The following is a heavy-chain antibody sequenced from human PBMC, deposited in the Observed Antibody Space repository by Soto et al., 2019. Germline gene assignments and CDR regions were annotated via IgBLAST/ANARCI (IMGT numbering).Heavy chain of an antibody. CDR1: GFTFNTYA. Sequence: GGSLRLSCAASGFTFNTYAMSWVRQAPGKGLEWVSAIGSDGTAIQYADSVNGRFTISKDNSKDTLHVQMNSLTAEDTAVYYCARPGLTVPGTRYFDYWGQGALVTVSS. CDR3: ARPGLTVPGTRYFDY. V-gene: IGHV3-23*05. CDR2: IGSDGTAI. D-gene: IGHD6-19*01. J-gene: IGHJ4*02.